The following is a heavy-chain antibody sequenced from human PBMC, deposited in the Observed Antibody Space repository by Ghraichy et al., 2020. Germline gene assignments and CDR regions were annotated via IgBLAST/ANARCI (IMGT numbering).Heavy chain of an antibody. CDR2: ISGNGDTT. D-gene: IGHD3-10*01. J-gene: IGHJ5*02. CDR3: VKDPPYYGSGKNWFDP. CDR1: GFTFNNYA. Sequence: GGSLRLSCAASGFTFNNYAMSWVRQAPGKGLEWVSAISGNGDTTYYADSVKGRFTISRDNSKNTLYLQMNSLRAEDTAVYYCVKDPPYYGSGKNWFDPWGQGTLVTVSS. V-gene: IGHV3-23*01.